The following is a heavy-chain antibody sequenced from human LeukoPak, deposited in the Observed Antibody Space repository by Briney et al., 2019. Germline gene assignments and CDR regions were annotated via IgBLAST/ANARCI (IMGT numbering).Heavy chain of an antibody. CDR1: GFTFSSYS. J-gene: IGHJ3*02. V-gene: IGHV3-21*01. Sequence: GGSLRLSCAASGFTFSSYSMNWVRQAPGKGLEWVSSISSSSSYIYYADSVKGRFTISRDNAKNSLYLQMSSLRAEDTAVYYCARAKPPGDAFDIWGQGTMVTVSS. D-gene: IGHD7-27*01. CDR2: ISSSSSYI. CDR3: ARAKPPGDAFDI.